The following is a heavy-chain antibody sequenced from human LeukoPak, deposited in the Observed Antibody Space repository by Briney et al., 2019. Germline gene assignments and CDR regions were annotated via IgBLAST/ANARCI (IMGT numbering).Heavy chain of an antibody. CDR2: IYNSERT. J-gene: IGHJ2*01. D-gene: IGHD6-19*01. CDR1: GGSVSSYY. Sequence: SETLSLTCTVSGGSVSSYYWSWIWQPPGKGLEWIGYIYNSERTNYNSSLQSRVTMSVDTSKNQLFLKLSSVTAADTAVYYCARFHSGPSGWYVLWYFDLWGRGTLVTVSS. V-gene: IGHV4-4*09. CDR3: ARFHSGPSGWYVLWYFDL.